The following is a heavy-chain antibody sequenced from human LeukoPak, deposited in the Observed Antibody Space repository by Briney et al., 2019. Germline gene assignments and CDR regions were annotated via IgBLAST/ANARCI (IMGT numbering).Heavy chain of an antibody. V-gene: IGHV4-39*01. CDR1: GGSISGSTYY. CDR3: ARLFDS. J-gene: IGHJ4*02. Sequence: SETLSLTCTVSGGSISGSTYYWGWVRQPPGKGLEWIGKIFYSGNTYYSPSLQSRVTMSADTSKNHFSLRLSSVTAADTALYYCARLFDSWGQGIQVTVSS. CDR2: IFYSGNT.